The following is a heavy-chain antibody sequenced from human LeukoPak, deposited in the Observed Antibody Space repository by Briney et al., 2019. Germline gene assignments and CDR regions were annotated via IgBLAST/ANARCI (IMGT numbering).Heavy chain of an antibody. J-gene: IGHJ4*02. CDR1: GYTFTSYD. CDR3: ARGGTTYYYDSSGYYFDMYFDC. CDR2: MNPNSGNT. D-gene: IGHD3-22*01. Sequence: ASVKVSCKASGYTFTSYDTSWVRQATGQGLEWMGWMNPNSGNTGYAQKFQGRVTITRNTSISTAYMELSSLRSEDTAVYYCARGGTTYYYDSSGYYFDMYFDCWGQGTLVTVSS. V-gene: IGHV1-8*03.